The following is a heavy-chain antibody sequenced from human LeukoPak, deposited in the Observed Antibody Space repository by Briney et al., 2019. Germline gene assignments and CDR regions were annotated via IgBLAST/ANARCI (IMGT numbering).Heavy chain of an antibody. CDR2: ISWSGDRM. CDR1: GFTFEDHV. J-gene: IGHJ4*02. D-gene: IGHD2-2*01. CDR3: AKDLGGSATTV. Sequence: GRSLRLSCAASGFTFEDHVMHWVRQAPGKGLEWVSSISWSGDRMGYADAVKGRFTISRDNAKNSLYLQMNSLRVEDTALYYCAKDLGGSATTVWGQGTLVTVSS. V-gene: IGHV3-9*01.